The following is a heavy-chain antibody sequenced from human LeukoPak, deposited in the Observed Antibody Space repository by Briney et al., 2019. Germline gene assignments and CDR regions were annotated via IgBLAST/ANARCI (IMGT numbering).Heavy chain of an antibody. J-gene: IGHJ4*02. CDR3: ARVPYYYGSPYYFDY. Sequence: SETLSLTCTVSGGSISSYYWSWIRQPPGKGLEGMGYIYYSGSTNYNPSLKSRVTISVDTSKNQFSLKLSSVTAADTAVYYCARVPYYYGSPYYFDYWGQGTLVTVSS. D-gene: IGHD3-10*01. CDR1: GGSISSYY. V-gene: IGHV4-59*01. CDR2: IYYSGST.